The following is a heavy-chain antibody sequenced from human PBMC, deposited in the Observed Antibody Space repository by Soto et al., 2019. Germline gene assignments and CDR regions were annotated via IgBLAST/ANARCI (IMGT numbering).Heavy chain of an antibody. CDR2: ISRDARNK. CDR1: GFTFSRYA. Sequence: QVQVVESGGGVVQPGRALRLSCAASGFTFSRYAIHWDRQAPGKGLEWVAVISRDARNKYYVDSVKGRFTISRDNSKYTLYLQMNSLRDEATAVYYCARSRNSAVATSFDFWGQGTLVTVSS. CDR3: ARSRNSAVATSFDF. D-gene: IGHD3-10*01. J-gene: IGHJ4*02. V-gene: IGHV3-30*04.